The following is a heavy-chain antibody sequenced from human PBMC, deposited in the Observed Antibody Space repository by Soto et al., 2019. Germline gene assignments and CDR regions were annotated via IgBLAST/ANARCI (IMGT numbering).Heavy chain of an antibody. CDR3: ARGIVLMATVDY. D-gene: IGHD2-8*01. Sequence: QVQLVESGRGVVQPGRSLRLSCAASGFTFSSYAMHWVRQAPGKGLEWVAVISYDGSNKYYADSVKGRFTISRDNSKNTLYLQMNSLRAEDTAVYYCARGIVLMATVDYWGQGTLVTVSS. CDR1: GFTFSSYA. J-gene: IGHJ4*02. V-gene: IGHV3-30-3*01. CDR2: ISYDGSNK.